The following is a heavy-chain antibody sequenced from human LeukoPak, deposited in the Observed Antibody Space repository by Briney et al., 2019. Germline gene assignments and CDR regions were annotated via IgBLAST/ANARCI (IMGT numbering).Heavy chain of an antibody. CDR1: GFTFSFYD. J-gene: IGHJ4*02. CDR3: ARVEWSAAAMT. CDR2: ITTAADT. Sequence: GGSLRLSCAAAGFTFSFYDMHWVRQGPGKGLEWVSGITTAADTYYADSVKGRFTISRDNSKNTLYLQMNSLRAEDTAVYYCARVEWSAAAMTWGQGTLVTVSS. V-gene: IGHV3-13*01. D-gene: IGHD6-13*01.